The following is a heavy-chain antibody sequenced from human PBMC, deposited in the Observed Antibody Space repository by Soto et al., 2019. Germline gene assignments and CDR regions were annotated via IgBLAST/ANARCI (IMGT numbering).Heavy chain of an antibody. CDR3: ARDGGVELRRAFDY. CDR2: IIPIFGTA. CDR1: GGTFSSYA. D-gene: IGHD1-7*01. Sequence: RASVKVSCKASGGTFSSYAISWVRQAPGQGLEWMGGIIPIFGTANYAQKFQGRVTITADESTSTAYMELSSLRSEDTAVYYCARDGGVELRRAFDYWGQGTLVTVSS. V-gene: IGHV1-69*13. J-gene: IGHJ4*02.